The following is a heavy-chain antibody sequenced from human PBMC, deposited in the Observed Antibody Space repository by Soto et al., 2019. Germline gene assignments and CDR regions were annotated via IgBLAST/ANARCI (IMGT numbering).Heavy chain of an antibody. V-gene: IGHV1-46*01. Sequence: ASVKVSCKASGYTFTGYYMHWVRQAPGQGLEWMAIINPSGGSTNYAQKFQGRVTLARDTFTNTVYMELSSLRSEDTAIYYCARDLTSGDYWGQGTLVTVSS. CDR3: ARDLTSGDY. D-gene: IGHD7-27*01. CDR2: INPSGGST. J-gene: IGHJ4*02. CDR1: GYTFTGYY.